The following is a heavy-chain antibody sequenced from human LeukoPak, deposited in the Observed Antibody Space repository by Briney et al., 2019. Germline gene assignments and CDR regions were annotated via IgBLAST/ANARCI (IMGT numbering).Heavy chain of an antibody. D-gene: IGHD6-19*01. J-gene: IGHJ3*02. CDR2: IYTSGST. V-gene: IGHV4-4*07. CDR3: ARGSLAVAQPFAFDI. CDR1: GGSISSYY. Sequence: SETLTLTCTVSGGSISSYYCSWIRQPAGKGLEWIGRIYTSGSTNYSPSLKSRVTMSVDTSKNQFSLKLSSVTAADTAVYYCARGSLAVAQPFAFDIWGQRVIVSVSS.